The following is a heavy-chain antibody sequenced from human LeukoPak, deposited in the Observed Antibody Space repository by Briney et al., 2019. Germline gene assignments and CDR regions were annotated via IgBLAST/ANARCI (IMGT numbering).Heavy chain of an antibody. J-gene: IGHJ4*02. CDR2: ISGSGGST. D-gene: IGHD2-2*01. V-gene: IGHV3-23*01. Sequence: GGSLRLSCAASGFTFSSYAMSWVRQAPGKGLEWVSAISGSGGSTYYADSVKGRFTISRDNSKNTLYLQMNSLRAGDTAVYYCAKYCSSTSCQDYWGQGTLVTVSS. CDR3: AKYCSSTSCQDY. CDR1: GFTFSSYA.